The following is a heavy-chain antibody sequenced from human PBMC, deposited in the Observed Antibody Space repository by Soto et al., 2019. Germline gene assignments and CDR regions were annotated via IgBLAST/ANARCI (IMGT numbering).Heavy chain of an antibody. J-gene: IGHJ4*02. Sequence: QVQLVQSGAEVKKPGASVKVSCKASGYTFTSYGISWVRQAPGQGLEWMGWISAYNGNTNYAQKLQGRGTMTTDTSTSTAYMGLRRLISDDTAVYYCAGVRGWCELLRVLNYWGQGQLVAVSS. V-gene: IGHV1-18*01. D-gene: IGHD1-26*01. CDR2: ISAYNGNT. CDR1: GYTFTSYG. CDR3: AGVRGWCELLRVLNY.